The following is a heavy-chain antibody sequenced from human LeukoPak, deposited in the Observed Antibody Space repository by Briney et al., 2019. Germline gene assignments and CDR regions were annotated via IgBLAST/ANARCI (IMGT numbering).Heavy chain of an antibody. CDR2: IYYSGST. CDR1: GGSISSSSYY. Sequence: SETLSLTCTVSGGSISSSSYYWGWIRQPPGKGLEWIGSIYYSGSTYYNPSLKSRVTISVDTSKNQFSLKLSSVTAADTAVYYCARDPLYYYDSSGYYSGSGAFDIWGQGTMATVSS. CDR3: ARDPLYYYDSSGYYSGSGAFDI. V-gene: IGHV4-39*07. D-gene: IGHD3-22*01. J-gene: IGHJ3*02.